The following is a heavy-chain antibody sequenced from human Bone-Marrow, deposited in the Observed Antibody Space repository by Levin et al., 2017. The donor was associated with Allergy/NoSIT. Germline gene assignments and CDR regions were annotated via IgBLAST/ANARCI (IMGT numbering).Heavy chain of an antibody. Sequence: GESLKISCAASGFTFSSYAMHWVRQAPGKGLEWVAVISYDGSNKYYADSVKGRFTISRDNSKNTLYLQMNSLRAEDTAVYYCARNVWSGYFTPFFDRLPGASDYGGQGTLVTVSS. CDR1: GFTFSSYA. J-gene: IGHJ4*02. V-gene: IGHV3-30-3*01. CDR2: ISYDGSNK. CDR3: ARNVWSGYFTPFFDRLPGASDY. D-gene: IGHD3-3*01.